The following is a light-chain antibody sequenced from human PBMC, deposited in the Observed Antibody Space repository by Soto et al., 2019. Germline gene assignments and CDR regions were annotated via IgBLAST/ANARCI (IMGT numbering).Light chain of an antibody. J-gene: IGKJ1*01. CDR3: QQYGSSRTWT. V-gene: IGKV3-20*01. CDR1: QSVSSSY. CDR2: GAS. Sequence: EIVLTQSPGTLSLSPGERATLSCMASQSVSSSYLAWYQQKPGQAPRLLIYGASSRATGIPDRFSGSGSGTDFTLTISRLEPEDFAVYYCQQYGSSRTWTFGQGTKVDIK.